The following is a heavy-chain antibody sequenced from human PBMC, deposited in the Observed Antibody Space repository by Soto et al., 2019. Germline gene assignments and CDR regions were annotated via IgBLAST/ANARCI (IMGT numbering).Heavy chain of an antibody. CDR1: GFTFSSYG. CDR2: ISYDGSKK. CDR3: AKPPHHYGRYYYYYGMDV. Sequence: GGSLRLSCAASGFTFSSYGMHWVRQAPGKGLERVAVISYDGSKKYYADSVKGRFTISRDNSKNTLYLQMNSLRAEDTALYYCAKPPHHYGRYYYYYGMDVWGQGTTVTVSS. D-gene: IGHD3-16*01. V-gene: IGHV3-30*18. J-gene: IGHJ6*02.